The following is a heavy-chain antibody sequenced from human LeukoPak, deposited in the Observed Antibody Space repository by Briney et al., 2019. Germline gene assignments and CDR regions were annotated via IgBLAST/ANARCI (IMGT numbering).Heavy chain of an antibody. V-gene: IGHV3-48*04. CDR1: GFTFSDYS. Sequence: PGGSLRLSCAASGFTFSDYSMNWVRQAPGKGLEWISYVGISSGNTKYADSVKGRFTISGDSAKNSVFLQMISLRVEDTAVYYCARDHRYAFDNWGQGTLVTVSS. D-gene: IGHD5-12*01. CDR2: VGISSGNT. CDR3: ARDHRYAFDN. J-gene: IGHJ4*02.